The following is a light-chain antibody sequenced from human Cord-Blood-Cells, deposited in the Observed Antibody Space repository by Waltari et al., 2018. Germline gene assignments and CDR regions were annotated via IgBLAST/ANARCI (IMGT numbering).Light chain of an antibody. CDR3: QQYYSTPHT. V-gene: IGKV4-1*01. J-gene: IGKJ1*01. Sequence: DIVMSQSPDSLAVSLGERGTINCKSSQSVLYSSNNKNYLTWYQQKPGQPPKLLIYWASTRESGVPDRFSGSGSGTDFTLTISSLQAEDVAVYYCQQYYSTPHTFGQGTKVEIK. CDR1: QSVLYSSNNKNY. CDR2: WAS.